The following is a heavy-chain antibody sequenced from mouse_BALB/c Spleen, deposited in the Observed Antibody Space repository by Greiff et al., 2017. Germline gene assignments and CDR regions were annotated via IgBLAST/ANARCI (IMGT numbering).Heavy chain of an antibody. CDR3: ARSGNYVGYFDV. CDR1: GYSITSGYY. CDR2: ISYDGSN. D-gene: IGHD2-1*01. V-gene: IGHV3-6*02. J-gene: IGHJ1*01. Sequence: EVQLQESGPGLVKPSQSLSLTCSVTGYSITSGYYWNWIRQFPGNKLEWMGYISYDGSNNYNPSLKNRISITRDTSKNQFFLKLNSVTTEDTATYYCARSGNYVGYFDVWGAGTTVTVSS.